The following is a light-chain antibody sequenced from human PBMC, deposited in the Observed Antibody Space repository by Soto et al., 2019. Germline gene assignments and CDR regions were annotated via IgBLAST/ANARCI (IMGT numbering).Light chain of an antibody. V-gene: IGLV2-8*01. J-gene: IGLJ2*01. CDR3: QVWDSSSDHVV. CDR2: EVT. CDR1: SSDVGSYNY. Sequence: QSALTQPPSASGSPGQSVTISCTGTSSDVGSYNYVSWYQQHPGKAPKLMIYEVTKRPSGVPDRFSGSKSGNTASLTVSGLQAEDEADYYCQVWDSSSDHVVFGGGTKLTVL.